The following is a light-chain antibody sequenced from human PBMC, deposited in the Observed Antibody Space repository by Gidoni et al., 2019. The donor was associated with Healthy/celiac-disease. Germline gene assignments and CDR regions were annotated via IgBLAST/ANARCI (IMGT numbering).Light chain of an antibody. Sequence: DIPMTPSPSSLSASVGDRITITCRASQSIISYFNWYQQKPGKAPKLLISAASSLQSGVPSRFSGSGSGTDFTLSISCLQSEDCATYYWQQSYSTPRTFGGGTKVEIK. V-gene: IGKV1-39*01. J-gene: IGKJ4*01. CDR1: QSIISY. CDR2: AAS. CDR3: QQSYSTPRT.